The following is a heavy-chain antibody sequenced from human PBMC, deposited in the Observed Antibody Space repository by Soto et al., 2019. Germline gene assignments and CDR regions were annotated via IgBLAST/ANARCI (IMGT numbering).Heavy chain of an antibody. D-gene: IGHD3-16*01. J-gene: IGHJ4*02. CDR1: GFTFSSYS. Sequence: EVQLVESGGGLVKPGGSLRLSCAASGFTFSSYSMNWVRQAPGKGLEWVSSISSSSSYIYYADSVKGRFTISRDNAKNSLYLRMNSLRAEDTAVYYCARDTGGDERIDYWGQGTLVTVSS. V-gene: IGHV3-21*01. CDR2: ISSSSSYI. CDR3: ARDTGGDERIDY.